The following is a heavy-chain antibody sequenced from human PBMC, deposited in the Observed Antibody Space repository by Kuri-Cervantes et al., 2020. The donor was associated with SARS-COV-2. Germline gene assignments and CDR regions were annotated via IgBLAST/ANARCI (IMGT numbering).Heavy chain of an antibody. Sequence: GGSLRLSCSASGFTFSSYAMHWVRQAPGKGLEYVSAISSNGGSTYYADSVKGRFTISRDNSKNTLYLQMNSLRSEDTAVYYCAADGVAGPYGMDVWGQGTTVTVSS. CDR2: ISSNGGST. CDR1: GFTFSSYA. CDR3: AADGVAGPYGMDV. J-gene: IGHJ6*02. V-gene: IGHV3-64*04. D-gene: IGHD2-15*01.